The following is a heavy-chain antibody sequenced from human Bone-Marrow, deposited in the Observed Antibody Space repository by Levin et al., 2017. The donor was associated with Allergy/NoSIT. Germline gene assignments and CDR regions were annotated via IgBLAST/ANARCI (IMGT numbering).Heavy chain of an antibody. Sequence: SETLSLTCAVYGGSFSGYFWNWLRLTPGQGLEWIGEVEHRGRTDYNPSLKSRVTISIDTSKNQFSLEVRSATVADTAVYYCARHEYGSSSAAFDVWGQGTSVTVSS. J-gene: IGHJ3*01. D-gene: IGHD6-6*01. V-gene: IGHV4-34*01. CDR2: VEHRGRT. CDR1: GGSFSGYF. CDR3: ARHEYGSSSAAFDV.